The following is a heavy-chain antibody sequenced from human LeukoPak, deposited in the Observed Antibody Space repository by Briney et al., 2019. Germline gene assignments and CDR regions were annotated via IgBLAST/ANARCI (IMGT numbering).Heavy chain of an antibody. J-gene: IGHJ4*02. CDR3: ARGRSSGCGIYYFDY. CDR2: IYSGGST. CDR1: RFTFSSYW. V-gene: IGHV3-66*01. D-gene: IGHD6-19*01. Sequence: GGSLRHSPAHPRFTFSSYWMSWVRQALGKGLEWGSVIYSGGSTYYADSVKGRFTISRDNSKNTLYLQMNSLRAEDTAVYYCARGRSSGCGIYYFDYWGQGTLVTVSS.